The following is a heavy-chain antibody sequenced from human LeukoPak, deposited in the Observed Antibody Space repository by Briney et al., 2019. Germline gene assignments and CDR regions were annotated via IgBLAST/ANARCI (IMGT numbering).Heavy chain of an antibody. J-gene: IGHJ5*02. CDR2: IYTSGTT. Sequence: SETLSLTCTVSGYSISSGSYYWSWVRQPAGKGLEWIGRIYTSGTTNYNPSLKSRVTISVDTSKNQFSLKLSSVTAADTAVYYCAREEYGSGTYYTYNWFDPWGQGTLVTVSS. CDR3: AREEYGSGTYYTYNWFDP. D-gene: IGHD3-10*01. V-gene: IGHV4-61*02. CDR1: GYSISSGSYY.